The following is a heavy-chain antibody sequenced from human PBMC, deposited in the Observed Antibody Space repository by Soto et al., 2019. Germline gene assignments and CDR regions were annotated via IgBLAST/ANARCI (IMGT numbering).Heavy chain of an antibody. V-gene: IGHV3-66*01. J-gene: IGHJ4*02. CDR3: ARTVGTVTPYGGYTNPKLQFGFDY. D-gene: IGHD4-17*01. CDR1: GFTVSSNY. Sequence: GGSLRLSCAASGFTVSSNYMSWVCQAPGKGLEWVSVIYSGGSTYYADSVKGRFTISRDNSKNTLYLQMNSLRAEDTAVYYCARTVGTVTPYGGYTNPKLQFGFDYWGQGTLVTVSS. CDR2: IYSGGST.